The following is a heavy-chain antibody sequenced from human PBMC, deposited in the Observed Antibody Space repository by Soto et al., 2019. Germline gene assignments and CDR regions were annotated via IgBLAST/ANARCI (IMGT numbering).Heavy chain of an antibody. CDR1: GFTFSSFG. CDR3: AKGRFDSVTISTFDH. Sequence: PGGSLRLSCAASGFTFSSFGMHWVRQAPGKGLEGVAVISYDGTEEKYADSVKGRATVSRDNSKNTVYLQMNRLRGDDSASYNCAKGRFDSVTISTFDHWGQGTLVTVYS. J-gene: IGHJ4*01. V-gene: IGHV3-30*18. CDR2: ISYDGTEE. D-gene: IGHD3-9*01.